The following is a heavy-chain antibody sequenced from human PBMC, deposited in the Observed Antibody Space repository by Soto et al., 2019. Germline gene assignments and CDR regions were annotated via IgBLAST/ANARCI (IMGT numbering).Heavy chain of an antibody. Sequence: EVRLVESGGGLVQPGRSLRLSCAASGFTFDDYAMHWVRQAPGKGLEWVSGISWNSGTIVYADAVKGRFTISRDNAKNSLYLQMNSLRGEDTAMYYCAKAMRGGSSSSGYYYGLDVWGQGTTVTVSS. CDR2: ISWNSGTI. D-gene: IGHD6-13*01. CDR1: GFTFDDYA. CDR3: AKAMRGGSSSSGYYYGLDV. V-gene: IGHV3-9*01. J-gene: IGHJ6*02.